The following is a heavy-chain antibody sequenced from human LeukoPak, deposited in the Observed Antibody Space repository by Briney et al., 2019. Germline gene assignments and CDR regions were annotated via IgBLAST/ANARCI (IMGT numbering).Heavy chain of an antibody. CDR1: GFTFSSYA. Sequence: QPGRSLRLSCAASGFTFSSYAIYWVRQAPGKGLEWVAVISYDGTNKYYADSVKGRFTIPRDNSKNTLYLQMNSLRAEDTAVYYCAKEDTVTTAFDYWGQGTLVTVSS. D-gene: IGHD4-17*01. CDR2: ISYDGTNK. CDR3: AKEDTVTTAFDY. V-gene: IGHV3-30*18. J-gene: IGHJ4*02.